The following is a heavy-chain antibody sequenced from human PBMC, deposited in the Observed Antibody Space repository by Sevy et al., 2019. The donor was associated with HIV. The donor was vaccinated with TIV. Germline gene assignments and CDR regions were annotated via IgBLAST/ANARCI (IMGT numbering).Heavy chain of an antibody. CDR2: IIPILGIA. CDR3: AREAAAGTFDY. CDR1: GGTFSSYA. D-gene: IGHD6-13*01. Sequence: ASVKVSCKASGGTFSSYAISWVQQAPGQGLEWMGGIIPILGIANYAQKFQGRVTITADKSTSTAYMELSSLRSEDTAVYYCAREAAAGTFDYWGQGTLVTVSS. J-gene: IGHJ4*02. V-gene: IGHV1-69*10.